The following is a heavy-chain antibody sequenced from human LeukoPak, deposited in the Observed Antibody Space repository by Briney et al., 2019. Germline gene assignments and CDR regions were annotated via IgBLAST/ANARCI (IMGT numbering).Heavy chain of an antibody. D-gene: IGHD1-26*01. V-gene: IGHV3-23*01. CDR2: ISGSGGST. CDR1: GFTFTSYA. CDR3: AKERSGSLDAFDI. Sequence: PGGSLRLSCAASGFTFTSYAMNWVRQAPGKGLEWVSGISGSGGSTYYADSVKGRFTISRDNSKNTLYLQMNSLRAEDTAVYYCAKERSGSLDAFDIWGQGTMVTVSS. J-gene: IGHJ3*02.